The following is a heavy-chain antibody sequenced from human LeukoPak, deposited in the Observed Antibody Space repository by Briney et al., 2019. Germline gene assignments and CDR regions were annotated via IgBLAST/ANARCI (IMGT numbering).Heavy chain of an antibody. Sequence: GASVKVSCKASGYTFTSYSISWVRQAPGQGLEWLGWVRGYNGDTNYAQKIQGRVSVTTDTSTTTAYMELRSLTSDDTAVYYCARDGSRKDSTLFDYWGQGTLVIVSS. D-gene: IGHD6-13*01. CDR3: ARDGSRKDSTLFDY. V-gene: IGHV1-18*01. J-gene: IGHJ4*02. CDR1: GYTFTSYS. CDR2: VRGYNGDT.